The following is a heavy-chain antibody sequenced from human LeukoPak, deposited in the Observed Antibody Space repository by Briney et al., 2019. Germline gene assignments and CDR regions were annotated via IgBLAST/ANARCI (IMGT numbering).Heavy chain of an antibody. Sequence: PSETLSLTCAVYGGSFSGYYWSWIRQPPGEGLEWIGEINHSGSTNYNPSLKSRVTISVDTSKNQFSLKLSSVTAADTAVCYCAGLRYYYDSSGYSRSDYWGQGTLVTVSS. J-gene: IGHJ4*02. D-gene: IGHD3-22*01. CDR1: GGSFSGYY. CDR2: INHSGST. CDR3: AGLRYYYDSSGYSRSDY. V-gene: IGHV4-34*01.